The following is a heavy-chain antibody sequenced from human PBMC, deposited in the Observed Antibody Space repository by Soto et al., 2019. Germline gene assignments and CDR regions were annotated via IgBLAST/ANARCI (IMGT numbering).Heavy chain of an antibody. Sequence: QLQLQESGPGLVKPSETLSLTCTVSGGSISRSSYYWGWIRQPPGKGLEWIGSIYYSGSTHYNPSLNSRVTISVDTSKNQFSLKLSSVTAADTAVYYCATLWFGESPYWGQGTLVTVSS. D-gene: IGHD3-10*01. J-gene: IGHJ4*02. CDR3: ATLWFGESPY. CDR2: IYYSGST. V-gene: IGHV4-39*01. CDR1: GGSISRSSYY.